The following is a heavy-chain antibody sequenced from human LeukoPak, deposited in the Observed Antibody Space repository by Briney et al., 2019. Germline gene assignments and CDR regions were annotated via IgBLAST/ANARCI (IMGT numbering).Heavy chain of an antibody. CDR1: GYTFTGYF. CDR3: ARSARHCNNGVCFTDYYIDL. J-gene: IGHJ6*03. D-gene: IGHD2-8*01. Sequence: EASVNVSCKASGYTFTGYFMHWGRQAPGQGGEWMGWINPNTGGTNYAQKFQGRVTITRDTSISTAYMEMSSLKSADTAVYYCARSARHCNNGVCFTDYYIDLWGKGTTVIVSS. CDR2: INPNTGGT. V-gene: IGHV1-2*02.